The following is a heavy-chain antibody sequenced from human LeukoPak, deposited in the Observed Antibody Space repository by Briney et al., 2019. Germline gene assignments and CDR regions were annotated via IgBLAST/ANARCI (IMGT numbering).Heavy chain of an antibody. V-gene: IGHV4-39*07. Sequence: WETLSLTFTVSGDFIRSRSYYWCGIRQPPGKGVEWLASIYYRGRPYYRPSLKRPVTQPADTSQPQSSLKLSSVTAADTTVYYCARNPRDCTTGVWPDYYYYGMDVWGQGNTVTVSS. J-gene: IGHJ6*02. CDR3: ARNPRDCTTGVWPDYYYYGMDV. CDR1: GDFIRSRSYY. CDR2: IYYRGRP. D-gene: IGHD2-8*01.